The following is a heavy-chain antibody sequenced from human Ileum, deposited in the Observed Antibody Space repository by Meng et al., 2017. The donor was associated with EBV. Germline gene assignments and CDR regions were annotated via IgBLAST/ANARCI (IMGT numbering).Heavy chain of an antibody. CDR3: ATRVAAVKYYFDY. V-gene: IGHV4-39*07. J-gene: IGHJ4*02. CDR2: MYYSGST. Sequence: QLQDSGPGLGTPSESLSLTCTVSVGSFCNVYDYWGWIRQPPGKGLEWIGSMYYSGSTYYNPSLKSRVTMSLDTSKNQFSLQLTSVTAADTALYYCATRVAAVKYYFDYWGQGTLVTVSS. CDR1: VGSFCNVYDY. D-gene: IGHD6-19*01.